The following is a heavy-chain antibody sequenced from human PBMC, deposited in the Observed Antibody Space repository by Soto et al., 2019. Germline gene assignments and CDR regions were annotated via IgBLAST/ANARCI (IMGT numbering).Heavy chain of an antibody. Sequence: GESLKISCQAFEYSFSIFWISWVRQLPGKGLEWMGRIDPSNSYVAYSPSFQGQVTISVDRSARTAFLHWSSLKASDSATYYCARNPAGSGNANFDFCGQGSQVTVSS. CDR1: EYSFSIFW. J-gene: IGHJ4*02. CDR3: ARNPAGSGNANFDF. V-gene: IGHV5-10-1*04. CDR2: IDPSNSYV. D-gene: IGHD3-10*01.